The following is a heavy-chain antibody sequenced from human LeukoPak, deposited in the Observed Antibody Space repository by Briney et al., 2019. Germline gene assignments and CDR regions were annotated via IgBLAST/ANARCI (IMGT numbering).Heavy chain of an antibody. CDR2: INSDGSST. CDR3: ARGDFSPLGYSGYGHDY. CDR1: GFTFSSYW. J-gene: IGHJ4*02. V-gene: IGHV3-74*01. D-gene: IGHD5-12*01. Sequence: GSLRLSCAASGFTFSSYWMHWVRQAPGKGLVWVSRINSDGSSTSYADSVKGRFTTSRDNAKNTLYLQMNSLRAEDTAVYYCARGDFSPLGYSGYGHDYWGQGTLVTVSS.